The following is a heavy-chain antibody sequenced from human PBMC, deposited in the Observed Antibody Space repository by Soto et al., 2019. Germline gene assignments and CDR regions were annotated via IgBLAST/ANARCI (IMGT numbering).Heavy chain of an antibody. V-gene: IGHV1-69*01. Sequence: QVQLVQSGAEVKKPGSSVKVSCKASGGTFSSYAISGVRQAPGQGLEWMGGVIPIFGTANYAQKFQGRVTITADESTSTAYMELSSLRSEDTAVYYCARARLGAITPLDLCYGMDVWGQGTTVTVSS. CDR2: VIPIFGTA. D-gene: IGHD3-16*01. J-gene: IGHJ6*02. CDR1: GGTFSSYA. CDR3: ARARLGAITPLDLCYGMDV.